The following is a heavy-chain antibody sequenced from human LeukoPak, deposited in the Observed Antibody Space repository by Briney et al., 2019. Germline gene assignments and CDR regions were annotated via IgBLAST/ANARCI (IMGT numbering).Heavy chain of an antibody. CDR1: GFTFSSYA. V-gene: IGHV3-23*01. D-gene: IGHD3-3*01. Sequence: GGSLRLSCAASGFTFSSYAMSWVRQAPGKGLEWVSAISGSGGSTYYADSVKGRFTISRDSSKNTLYLQMNSLSAEDTAVYYCAKASYYDFWSGSRNFDYWGQGTLVTVSS. CDR3: AKASYYDFWSGSRNFDY. CDR2: ISGSGGST. J-gene: IGHJ4*02.